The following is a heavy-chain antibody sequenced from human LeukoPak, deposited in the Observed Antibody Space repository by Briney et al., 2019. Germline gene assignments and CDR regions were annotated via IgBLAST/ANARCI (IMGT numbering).Heavy chain of an antibody. J-gene: IGHJ4*02. CDR3: ARDSYSSGWYDGGDY. CDR1: GFTLSNYW. D-gene: IGHD6-19*01. Sequence: GGSLRLSCAASGFTLSNYWMIHWVRQVPEKGLQRVSRINNDGNLKTDGRDTGYADSVKGRFTTSTDNAKNTLYLQMNSLRAEDTAVYYCARDSYSSGWYDGGDYWGQGTLVTVSS. V-gene: IGHV3-74*01. CDR2: INNDGNLKTDGRDT.